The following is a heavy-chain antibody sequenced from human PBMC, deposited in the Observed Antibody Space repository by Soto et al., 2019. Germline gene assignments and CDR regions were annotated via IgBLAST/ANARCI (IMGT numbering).Heavy chain of an antibody. CDR2: VHHSGNS. V-gene: IGHV4-4*02. CDR3: ARGERQQQRDY. J-gene: IGHJ4*02. D-gene: IGHD6-25*01. Sequence: QVQLQESGPGLVKPSGTLSLTCAVSGDSIRSDKWWSWVRQPPGKGLEWIGEVHHSGNSKYNPSLKRRVIISVDTPKNQFSLNLSSVTDADTAVYYCARGERQQQRDYWGQGTLVTVSS. CDR1: GDSIRSDKW.